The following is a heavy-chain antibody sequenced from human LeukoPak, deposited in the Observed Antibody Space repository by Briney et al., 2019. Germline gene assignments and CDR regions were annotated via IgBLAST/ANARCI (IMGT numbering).Heavy chain of an antibody. CDR3: ARSAPKDC. CDR1: GFTFSSYS. Sequence: GGSLRLSCAASGFTFSSYSMNWVRQAPGKGLEWVSYISSSSSTIYYADSVKGRFTISRDNAKNSLYLQMNSLRAEDTAVYYCARSAPKDCWGQGTLVTVSS. V-gene: IGHV3-48*01. J-gene: IGHJ4*02. CDR2: ISSSSSTI.